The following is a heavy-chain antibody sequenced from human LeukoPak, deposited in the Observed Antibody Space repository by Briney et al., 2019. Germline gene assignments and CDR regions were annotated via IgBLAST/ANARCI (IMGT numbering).Heavy chain of an antibody. CDR2: ISTFNGNT. V-gene: IGHV1-18*01. J-gene: IGHJ4*02. CDR3: ARRHLIGNGYFDH. CDR1: GYAFSNYG. Sequence: ASVNVSFKASGYAFSNYGISWVRQAPGQGLEWLGWISTFNGNTNYAQKFQDRVTMTTDTSTNTAYLELRSLRSDDTAVYYCARRHLIGNGYFDHWGQGTLITVSS. D-gene: IGHD3-16*01.